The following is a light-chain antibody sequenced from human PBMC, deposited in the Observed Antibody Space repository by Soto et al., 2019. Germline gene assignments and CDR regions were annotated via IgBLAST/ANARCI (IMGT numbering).Light chain of an antibody. Sequence: IVLTQSPGTLSLSPGEVATLSCGASQTIAYTFLAWYQQKPGLAPRLLVYDPSKRATGIPDRFSGSGSGTDFTLTITTLEPEDFAVYYCQHYGDSSSTFGGGTRVEI. CDR1: QTIAYTF. CDR3: QHYGDSSST. J-gene: IGKJ4*01. V-gene: IGKV3D-20*01. CDR2: DPS.